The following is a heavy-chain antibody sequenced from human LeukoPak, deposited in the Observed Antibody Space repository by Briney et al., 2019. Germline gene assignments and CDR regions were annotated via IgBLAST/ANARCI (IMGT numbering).Heavy chain of an antibody. CDR2: ITSSSSTI. CDR3: ARETTSFYYMDV. D-gene: IGHD1/OR15-1a*01. CDR1: AFSFSAYN. V-gene: IGHV3-48*01. J-gene: IGHJ6*03. Sequence: GGSLRLSCAASAFSFSAYNMNWVRQAPGKGLEWVSYITSSSSTIYYADSVEGRFTISRDNAKNSLYLQMNSLRAEDTAAYYCARETTSFYYMDVWGKGTTVTVSS.